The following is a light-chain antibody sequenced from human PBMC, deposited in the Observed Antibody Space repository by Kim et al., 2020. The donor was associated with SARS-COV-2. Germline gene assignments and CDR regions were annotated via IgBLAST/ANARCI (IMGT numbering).Light chain of an antibody. CDR1: QNINSY. V-gene: IGKV1-12*01. J-gene: IGKJ4*01. Sequence: ASVGDRVTITCRASQNINSYLAWYQQKPGKAPKMLIYFASSLQTGAPSRFSGSGSGTDFTLTISSLQPEDCATYYCQQGKSFPLTFGGGTKVDIK. CDR3: QQGKSFPLT. CDR2: FAS.